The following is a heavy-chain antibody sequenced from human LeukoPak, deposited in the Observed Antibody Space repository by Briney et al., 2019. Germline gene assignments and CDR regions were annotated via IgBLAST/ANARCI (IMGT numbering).Heavy chain of an antibody. J-gene: IGHJ6*03. Sequence: PGGSLRLSCVASGITFSSYSMNWVRQAPGKGLEWVSYISSSSSTIYYADSVKGRFTISRDNAKNSLYLQMNSLRAEDTAVYYCAKDRCSNGVGCYYYYMDVWGKGTTVTISS. CDR2: ISSSSSTI. V-gene: IGHV3-48*01. CDR3: AKDRCSNGVGCYYYYMDV. CDR1: GITFSSYS. D-gene: IGHD2-8*01.